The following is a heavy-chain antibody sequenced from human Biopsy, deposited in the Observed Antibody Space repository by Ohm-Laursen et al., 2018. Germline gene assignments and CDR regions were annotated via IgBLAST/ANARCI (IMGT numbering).Heavy chain of an antibody. D-gene: IGHD2-21*02. V-gene: IGHV4-59*08. CDR1: GASIKSFY. CDR3: ARDDAVTVIRGLYY. CDR2: ISHTGYT. J-gene: IGHJ4*02. Sequence: SETLSLTCSVSGASIKSFYWSWIRQSPGKGLQWIAFISHTGYTSYNPSLKSRVTISVDTSKSQFSLKLTSATVGDTAVYYCARDDAVTVIRGLYYWGQGALVTVSS.